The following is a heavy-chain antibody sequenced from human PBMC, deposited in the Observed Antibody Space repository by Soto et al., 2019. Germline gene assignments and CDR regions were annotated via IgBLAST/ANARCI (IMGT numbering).Heavy chain of an antibody. CDR3: TRDFWGITMVHALDN. Sequence: PGGSLRLSCAASAFIFSQYSMNWVRQAPGKGLEWVSHISGSGNTIYYADSVKGRFTISRDNAKNSLFLQMNSLRGEDTAVYYCTRDFWGITMVHALDNWGQGT. J-gene: IGHJ4*02. CDR1: AFIFSQYS. V-gene: IGHV3-48*01. D-gene: IGHD3-10*01. CDR2: ISGSGNTI.